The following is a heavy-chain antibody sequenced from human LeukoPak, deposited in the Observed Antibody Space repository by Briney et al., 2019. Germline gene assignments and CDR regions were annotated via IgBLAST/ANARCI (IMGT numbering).Heavy chain of an antibody. D-gene: IGHD5-18*01. CDR3: ARDAPWGRGYPNYYYYYMDV. CDR1: GGSFSGYY. CDR2: INHSGST. J-gene: IGHJ6*03. Sequence: SETLSLTCAVYGGSFSGYYWSWIRQPPGKGLEWIGEINHSGSTYYNPSLKSRVTISVDTSKNQFSLKLSSVTAADTAVYYCARDAPWGRGYPNYYYYYMDVWGKGTTVTVSS. V-gene: IGHV4-34*01.